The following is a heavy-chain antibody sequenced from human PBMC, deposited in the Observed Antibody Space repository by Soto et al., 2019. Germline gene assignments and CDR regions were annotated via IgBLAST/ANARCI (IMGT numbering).Heavy chain of an antibody. CDR1: GGTFISYA. CDR2: IIPIFGTA. J-gene: IGHJ4*02. Sequence: SAKVSFKASGGTFISYAISWVRQAPGQGLEWMGGIIPIFGTANYAQKFQGRVTITADESTSTAYMELSSLRSEDTAVYYCARSNSGSYSYYFDYWGQGTLVTVSS. V-gene: IGHV1-69*13. D-gene: IGHD1-26*01. CDR3: ARSNSGSYSYYFDY.